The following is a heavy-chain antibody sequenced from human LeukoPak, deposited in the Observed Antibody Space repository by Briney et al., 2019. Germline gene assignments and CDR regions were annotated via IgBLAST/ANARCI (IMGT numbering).Heavy chain of an antibody. CDR3: AREINSSAYY. Sequence: ASVKVSCKASRYTFTGSYIHWVRQAPGQGLEWMGRINPNSGDTNYAQKFQGRVTMSRDTSISAAYMELSRLRSDDTAVYYCAREINSSAYYWGQGTLVTVSS. V-gene: IGHV1-2*06. J-gene: IGHJ4*02. D-gene: IGHD3-22*01. CDR1: RYTFTGSY. CDR2: INPNSGDT.